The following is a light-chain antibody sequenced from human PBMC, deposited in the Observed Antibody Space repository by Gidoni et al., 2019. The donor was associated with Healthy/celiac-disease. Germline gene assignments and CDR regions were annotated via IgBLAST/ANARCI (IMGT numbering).Light chain of an antibody. J-gene: IGKJ1*01. CDR1: QSVSSN. CDR2: GAS. CDR3: QQYNNWPGT. V-gene: IGKV3D-15*01. Sequence: EIVMTQSPATLSVSPGERATRSCRASQSVSSNLAWYQQKPGQAPRRLIYGASTRATGIPARFSGSGSGTEFTLTISSLQSEDFAVYYCQQYNNWPGTFGQGTKLEIK.